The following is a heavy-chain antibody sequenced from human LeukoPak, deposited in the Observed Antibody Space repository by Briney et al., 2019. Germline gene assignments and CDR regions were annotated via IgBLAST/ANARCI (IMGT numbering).Heavy chain of an antibody. CDR1: GFTFSSYW. Sequence: GGSLRLSCAASGFTFSSYWMSWVRQAPGKGLEWVANIKQDGSEKYYVDSVKGRFTISRDNAKNSLYLQMNSLRAEDTAVYYCARDLIRGYDSSTCYFDYWGQGTLVTVSS. CDR3: ARDLIRGYDSSTCYFDY. CDR2: IKQDGSEK. J-gene: IGHJ4*02. V-gene: IGHV3-7*01. D-gene: IGHD5-12*01.